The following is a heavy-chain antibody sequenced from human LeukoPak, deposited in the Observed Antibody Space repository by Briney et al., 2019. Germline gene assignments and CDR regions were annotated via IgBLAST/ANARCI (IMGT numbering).Heavy chain of an antibody. CDR2: ISSSSSYI. Sequence: GGSLRLSCAASGFTFSSYRMNWVRQAPGKGLEWVSSISSSSSYIYYADSVKGRFTISRDNAKNSLYLQMNSLRAEDTAVYYCARSTTSITMIVVVDNDYWGQGTLVTVSS. CDR1: GFTFSSYR. V-gene: IGHV3-21*01. D-gene: IGHD3-22*01. J-gene: IGHJ4*02. CDR3: ARSTTSITMIVVVDNDY.